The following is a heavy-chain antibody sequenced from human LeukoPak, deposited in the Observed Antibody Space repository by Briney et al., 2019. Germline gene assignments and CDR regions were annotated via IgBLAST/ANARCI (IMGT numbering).Heavy chain of an antibody. CDR2: INPNSGGT. CDR1: GYTFNGYY. V-gene: IGHV1-2*02. D-gene: IGHD3-10*01. Sequence: GASVKVSCKASGYTFNGYYMHWVRQAPGQGLEWMGWINPNSGGTNYAQKFQGRVTMTRDTSISTAYMELSRLRSDDTAVYYCARDLYYYGSGSYYPYVDYWGQGTLVTVSS. J-gene: IGHJ4*02. CDR3: ARDLYYYGSGSYYPYVDY.